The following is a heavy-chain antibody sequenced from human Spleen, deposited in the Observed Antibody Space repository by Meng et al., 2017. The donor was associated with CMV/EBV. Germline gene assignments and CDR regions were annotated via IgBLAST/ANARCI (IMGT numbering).Heavy chain of an antibody. Sequence: SETLSLTCAVYGGSISSYYWSWIRQPPGKGLEWIGYIYYSGSTNYNPSLKSRVTISVDTSKNQFSLKLSSVTAADTAVYYCASFEGGPNSSSLKYFQHWGQGTLVTVSS. V-gene: IGHV4-59*01. CDR1: GGSISSYY. CDR2: IYYSGST. D-gene: IGHD6-6*01. CDR3: ASFEGGPNSSSLKYFQH. J-gene: IGHJ1*01.